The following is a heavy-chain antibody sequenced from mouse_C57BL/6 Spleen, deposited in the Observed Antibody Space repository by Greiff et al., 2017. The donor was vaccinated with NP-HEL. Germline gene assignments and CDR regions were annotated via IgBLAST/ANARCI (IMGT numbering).Heavy chain of an antibody. CDR3: ARGHYGSSYWYFDV. Sequence: EVHLVESGGGLVKPGGSLKLSCAASGFTFSSYGMSWVRQTPDKRLEWVATISSGGSYTYYPDSVKGRFTISRDNAKNTLYLQMSSLKSEDTAMYYCARGHYGSSYWYFDVWGTGTTVTVSS. CDR2: ISSGGSYT. D-gene: IGHD1-1*01. V-gene: IGHV5-6*01. CDR1: GFTFSSYG. J-gene: IGHJ1*03.